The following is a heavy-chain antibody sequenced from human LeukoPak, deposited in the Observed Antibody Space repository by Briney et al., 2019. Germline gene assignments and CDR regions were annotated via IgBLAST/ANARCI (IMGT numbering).Heavy chain of an antibody. V-gene: IGHV1-2*06. D-gene: IGHD6-19*01. CDR3: ARDRVAGSTYAEGNYFDY. CDR1: GYTFTGYY. J-gene: IGHJ4*02. CDR2: INPNSGGT. Sequence: ASVKLSCTASGYTFTGYYMHWVRQAPGQGLEWMGRINPNSGGTNYAQNFQGRVTMTRDTSISTAYMELSRLRSDDTAVYYCARDRVAGSTYAEGNYFDYWGQGTLVTVSS.